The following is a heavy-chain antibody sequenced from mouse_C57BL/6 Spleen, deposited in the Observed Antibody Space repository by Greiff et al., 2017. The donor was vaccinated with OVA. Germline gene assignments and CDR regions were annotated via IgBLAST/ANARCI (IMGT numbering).Heavy chain of an antibody. J-gene: IGHJ3*01. CDR1: GFNIKDDY. V-gene: IGHV14-4*01. CDR2: IDPENGDT. CDR3: TTNTFAY. Sequence: VQLQRSGAELVRPGASVKLSCTASGFNIKDDYMHWVKQRPEQGLEWIGWIDPENGDTEYASKFQGKATITADTSSNTAYLQLSSLTSEDTAVYYCTTNTFAYWGQGTLVTVSA.